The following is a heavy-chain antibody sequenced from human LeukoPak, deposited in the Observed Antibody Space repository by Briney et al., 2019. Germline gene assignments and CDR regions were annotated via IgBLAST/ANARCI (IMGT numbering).Heavy chain of an antibody. CDR1: GGSISSSSYY. CDR3: ARENSSGWYYYGMDV. J-gene: IGHJ6*02. CDR2: IYYSGST. Sequence: SETLSLTCTVSGGSISSSSYYWGWIRQPPGKGLEWIGSIYYSGSTYYNPSLKSRVTISVDTSKNQFSLKLSSVTAADTAVYYCARENSSGWYYYGMDVWGQGTTVTVSS. D-gene: IGHD6-19*01. V-gene: IGHV4-39*07.